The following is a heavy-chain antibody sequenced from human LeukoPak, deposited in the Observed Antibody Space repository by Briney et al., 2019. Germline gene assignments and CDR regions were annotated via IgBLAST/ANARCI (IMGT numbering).Heavy chain of an antibody. CDR1: GYTFTSYY. D-gene: IGHD2-15*01. CDR2: INPSGGST. J-gene: IGHJ4*02. Sequence: ASVKVSCKASGYTFTSYYMHWVRQAPGQGLEWMGIINPSGGSTSYARKFQGRVTMTRDTSTSTVYMELSSLRSEDTAVYYCARERYCSGGSCYSYFDYWGQGTLVTVSS. V-gene: IGHV1-46*01. CDR3: ARERYCSGGSCYSYFDY.